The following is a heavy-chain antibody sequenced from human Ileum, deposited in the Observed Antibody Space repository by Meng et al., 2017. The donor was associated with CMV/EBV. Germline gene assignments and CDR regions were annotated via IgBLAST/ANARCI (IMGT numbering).Heavy chain of an antibody. CDR1: GGTSGSSCYY. CDR3: ATFGGGWDLP. Sequence: QRRGRVCAKHSEPCPLTSRVVGGTSGSSCYYGGWSRSPPGKGLEWIVSMSTSGDTNYNPSLNSRFTMSIDTSKNQFSRSLPSVTAADTAVYYCATFGGGWDLPWGQGTLVTVSS. CDR2: MSTSGDT. J-gene: IGHJ5*02. D-gene: IGHD3-16*01. V-gene: IGHV4-39*07.